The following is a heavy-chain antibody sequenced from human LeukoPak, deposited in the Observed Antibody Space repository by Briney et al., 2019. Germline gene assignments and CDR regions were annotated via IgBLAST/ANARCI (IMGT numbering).Heavy chain of an antibody. CDR2: ISGGGDST. V-gene: IGHV3-23*01. J-gene: IGHJ1*01. CDR1: GFTFSSYA. CDR3: AKDRGYYGSGSYKEYFQH. D-gene: IGHD3-10*01. Sequence: GGSLRLSCAASGFTFSSYAMSWVRQAPGKGLEWVSTISGGGDSTFYADSVTGRFTISRDNSKHTQYLQMNSLRAEDTAVYYCAKDRGYYGSGSYKEYFQHWGQGTLVTVSS.